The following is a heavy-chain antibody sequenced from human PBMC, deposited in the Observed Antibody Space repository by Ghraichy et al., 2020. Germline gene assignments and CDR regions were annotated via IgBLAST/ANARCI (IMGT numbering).Heavy chain of an antibody. Sequence: ASVKVSCKASGYTFTSYDINWVRQATGQGLEWMGWMNPNSGNTGYAQKFQGRVTMTRNTSISTAYMELSSLRSEDTAVYYCARRGRFLEWLPLYYYYYMDVWGKGTTVTVSS. CDR2: MNPNSGNT. D-gene: IGHD3-3*01. CDR1: GYTFTSYD. V-gene: IGHV1-8*01. CDR3: ARRGRFLEWLPLYYYYYMDV. J-gene: IGHJ6*03.